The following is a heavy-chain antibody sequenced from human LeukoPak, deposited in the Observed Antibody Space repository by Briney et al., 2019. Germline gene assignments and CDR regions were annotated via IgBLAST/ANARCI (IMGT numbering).Heavy chain of an antibody. D-gene: IGHD3-3*01. CDR2: IYYSGST. CDR3: ARVIIDYDFWSGYYRDAFDI. Sequence: SQTLSLTCTVSGGSISSYYWSWIRQPPGKGLEWIGYIYYSGSTNYNPSLKSRVTISVDTSKNQFSLKLSSVTAADTAVYYCARVIIDYDFWSGYYRDAFDIWGQGTMVTVSS. CDR1: GGSISSYY. V-gene: IGHV4-59*01. J-gene: IGHJ3*02.